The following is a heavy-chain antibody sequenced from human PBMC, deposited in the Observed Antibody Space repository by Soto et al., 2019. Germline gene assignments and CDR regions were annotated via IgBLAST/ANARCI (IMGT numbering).Heavy chain of an antibody. CDR2: IDPSDSYT. Sequence: GESLKISCKGSGYSFTSYWISWVRQMPGKGLEWMGRIDPSDSYTNYSPSFQGHVTISADRSISTAYLQWSSLKASDTAMYYCARSSYYYDSSGYYSQGVFYYYYYGMDVWGQGTTVTVSS. D-gene: IGHD3-22*01. J-gene: IGHJ6*02. CDR1: GYSFTSYW. CDR3: ARSSYYYDSSGYYSQGVFYYYYYGMDV. V-gene: IGHV5-10-1*01.